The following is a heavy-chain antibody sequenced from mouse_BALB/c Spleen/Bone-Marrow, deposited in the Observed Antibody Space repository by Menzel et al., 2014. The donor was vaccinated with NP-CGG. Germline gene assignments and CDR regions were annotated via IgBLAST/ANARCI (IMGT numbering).Heavy chain of an antibody. V-gene: IGHV1S81*02. Sequence: QVQLQQSGAELVKPGASVKLSCKASGYTFTSYYIYWVKQRPRQGLEWIGEINPSNGGTNFNEKFKSKATLTVDKSSSTAYMQLSSPTSEDSAVYYCTRSRRAMDYWGQGTSVTVSS. CDR3: TRSRRAMDY. CDR1: GYTFTSYY. D-gene: IGHD2-12*01. CDR2: INPSNGGT. J-gene: IGHJ4*01.